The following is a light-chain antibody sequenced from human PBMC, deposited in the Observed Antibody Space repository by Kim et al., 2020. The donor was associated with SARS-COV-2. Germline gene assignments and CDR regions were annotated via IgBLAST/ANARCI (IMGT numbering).Light chain of an antibody. CDR2: WAS. V-gene: IGKV4-1*01. Sequence: ATITCRSDQRILYTSNKKNYLAWYQQKPGQPPRLLIYWASIRKPGVPGRFSGGGAGTDFTLTITDLQAEDVAVYYCQQYYFTPITFGQGTRLEIK. CDR3: QQYYFTPIT. CDR1: QRILYTSNKKNY. J-gene: IGKJ5*01.